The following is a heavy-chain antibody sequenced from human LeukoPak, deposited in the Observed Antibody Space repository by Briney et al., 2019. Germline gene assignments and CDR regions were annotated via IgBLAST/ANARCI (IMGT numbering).Heavy chain of an antibody. CDR1: GFTFSTYW. J-gene: IGHJ4*02. CDR3: VRDMGYYDKV. D-gene: IGHD3-22*01. CDR2: INSDGSST. V-gene: IGHV3-74*01. Sequence: PGGSLRLSCAASGFTFSTYWMHWVRQAPGKRLVWVSRINSDGSSTNYADSVKGRFTISRDNAKNTLYLQMNSLRAEDTAVYYCVRDMGYYDKVWGQGTLVTVSS.